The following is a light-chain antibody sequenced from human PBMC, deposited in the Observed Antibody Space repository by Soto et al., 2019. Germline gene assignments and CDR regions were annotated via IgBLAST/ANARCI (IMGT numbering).Light chain of an antibody. Sequence: EIVLTKSPATLSLSPGEIATLSCRASQSVGSYLGWYQHKPGQAPRLLIYDASNRSPGIPARFSGSGSGTDFTLTISSLEPEDFAVYYCQQRSNWPRGTFGQGTKLEIK. CDR1: QSVGSY. V-gene: IGKV3-11*01. J-gene: IGKJ2*01. CDR2: DAS. CDR3: QQRSNWPRGT.